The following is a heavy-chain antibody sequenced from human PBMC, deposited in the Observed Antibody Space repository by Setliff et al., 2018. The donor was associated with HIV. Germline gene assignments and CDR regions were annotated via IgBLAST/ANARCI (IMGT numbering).Heavy chain of an antibody. J-gene: IGHJ4*02. CDR2: IYSNGNT. V-gene: IGHV4-61*02. CDR3: ARGPTRFYFDY. CDR1: GGSISSRSYY. Sequence: SETLSLTCTVSGGSISSRSYYWSWLRQPAGKGLEWIGRIYSNGNTDYNPSLKSRITISEDTSKNQFSLKVNSVTAADTAMYFCARGPTRFYFDYWGQGTLVTVSS. D-gene: IGHD1-1*01.